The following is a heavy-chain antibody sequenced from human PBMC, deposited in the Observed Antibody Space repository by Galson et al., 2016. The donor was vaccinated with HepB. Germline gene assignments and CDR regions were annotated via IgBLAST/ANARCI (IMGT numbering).Heavy chain of an antibody. CDR3: ARGKGYLSHYGMDV. V-gene: IGHV1-3*01. D-gene: IGHD3-16*02. CDR2: FSRGNGNT. Sequence: SVKVSCKASGYVFTNFPMHWLRQAPGQGLEWMGWFSRGNGNTKYLQKLQDRVIITGDTSANTVYLELSNLTSEDTAVYFCARGKGYLSHYGMDVWGQGTTVIVSS. CDR1: GYVFTNFP. J-gene: IGHJ6*02.